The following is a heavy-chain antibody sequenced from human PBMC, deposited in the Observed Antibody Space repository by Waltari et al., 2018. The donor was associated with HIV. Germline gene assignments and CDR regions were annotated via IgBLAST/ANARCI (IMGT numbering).Heavy chain of an antibody. CDR3: ATSGYRTGPFDH. D-gene: IGHD2-2*02. CDR1: GLGFISCW. V-gene: IGHV3-7*01. CDR2: IKPDGSTI. J-gene: IGHJ4*02. Sequence: EVQLVECGGGLVQPGWSLTIFCAAPGLGFISCWKNWVRQAPGKGLEWVANIKPDGSTIYYVDSVKGRFSIARDNAQNSLYLHMNTLRVEDAAVYFCATSGYRTGPFDHWGQGTPVTVSS.